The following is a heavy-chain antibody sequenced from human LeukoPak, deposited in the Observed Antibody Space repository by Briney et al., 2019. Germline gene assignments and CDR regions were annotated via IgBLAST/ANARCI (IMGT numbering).Heavy chain of an antibody. CDR3: ARGPYWYFDL. V-gene: IGHV4-38-2*02. CDR1: GYSISSGYY. CDR2: IYYSGST. Sequence: PSETLSLTCTVSGYSISSGYYWGWIRQPPGKGLEWIGSIYYSGSTYYNPSLKSRVTISVDTSKNQFSLKLSSVTAADTAVYYCARGPYWYFDLWGRGTLVTVSS. J-gene: IGHJ2*01.